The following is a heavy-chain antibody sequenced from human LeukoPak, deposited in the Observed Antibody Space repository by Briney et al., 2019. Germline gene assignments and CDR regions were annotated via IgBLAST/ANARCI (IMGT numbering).Heavy chain of an antibody. V-gene: IGHV3-9*01. J-gene: IGHJ4*02. CDR1: GFSFDDYA. D-gene: IGHD3-9*01. Sequence: GGSLRLSCAASGFSFDDYAMHWVRQPPGKGLEWVSGISWNSGTIAYADSVEGRFTISRDNAKKSLSLQMNSLRAEDTALYYCTKSIYDVLTGPSFDSWGQGTLVTVSS. CDR2: ISWNSGTI. CDR3: TKSIYDVLTGPSFDS.